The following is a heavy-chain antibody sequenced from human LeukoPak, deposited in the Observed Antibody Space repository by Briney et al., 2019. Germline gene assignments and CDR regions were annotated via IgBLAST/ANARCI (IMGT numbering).Heavy chain of an antibody. Sequence: AGGSLRLSCAASGFSFISYGMHWVRQAPGEGLEWVSSISSSSSYIYYADSVKGRFTTSRDNAKNSLYLQMNSLRAEDTAVYYCAREGGSSGSAYYYYMDVWGKGTTVTVSS. V-gene: IGHV3-21*01. CDR2: ISSSSSYI. CDR1: GFSFISYG. D-gene: IGHD3-22*01. J-gene: IGHJ6*03. CDR3: AREGGSSGSAYYYYMDV.